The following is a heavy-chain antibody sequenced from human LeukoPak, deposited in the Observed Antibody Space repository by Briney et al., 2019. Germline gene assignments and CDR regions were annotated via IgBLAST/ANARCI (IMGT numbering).Heavy chain of an antibody. V-gene: IGHV1-2*02. Sequence: ASVKVSCKVSTHTFTGYYTEWVRQAPGQGLEWMGWIDPKSGGTNYAQKFEGRVTMTRDTSITTAYMELSRLRSDDTAVYYCARDRLSAALGGGWGQGTLVTVST. CDR3: ARDRLSAALGGG. CDR2: IDPKSGGT. CDR1: THTFTGYY. D-gene: IGHD3-16*01. J-gene: IGHJ4*02.